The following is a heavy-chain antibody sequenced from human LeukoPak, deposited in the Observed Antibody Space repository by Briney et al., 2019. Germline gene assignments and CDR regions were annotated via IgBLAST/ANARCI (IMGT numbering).Heavy chain of an antibody. V-gene: IGHV4-4*02. D-gene: IGHD4-17*01. CDR1: GGSITSTNW. Sequence: SETLSLTCTVSGGSITSTNWWSWVRQSPGRGLECIGQISQGGATTYNPSLKSRATISMDKSKNQFSLNLTSVTAADTAIYYCATDYGDRSMVCFDIWGQGTMVTVSS. CDR3: ATDYGDRSMVCFDI. J-gene: IGHJ3*02. CDR2: ISQGGAT.